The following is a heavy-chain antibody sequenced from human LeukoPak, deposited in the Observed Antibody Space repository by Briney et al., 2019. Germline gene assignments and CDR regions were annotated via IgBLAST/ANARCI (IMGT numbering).Heavy chain of an antibody. D-gene: IGHD6-13*01. Sequence: GGSLRLSCAASGFSVSSNHMSWVRQAPGKGLEWVSVIYSGGSTYYADSVKGRFTISRDNSKNTLYLQVNSLRAEDSAVYYCARDRGSSWTYSFDYWGQGTLVTVSS. CDR2: IYSGGST. J-gene: IGHJ4*02. V-gene: IGHV3-53*01. CDR3: ARDRGSSWTYSFDY. CDR1: GFSVSSNH.